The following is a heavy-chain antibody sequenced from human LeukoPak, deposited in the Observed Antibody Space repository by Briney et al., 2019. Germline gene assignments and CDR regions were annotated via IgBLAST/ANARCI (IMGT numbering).Heavy chain of an antibody. CDR2: ISAYNGNT. Sequence: ASVKVSCKASGYTFTSYGISWVRQAPGQGLEWMGWISAYNGNTNYAQKLQGRVTMTTDTSTSTAYMELRSLRSDDTAVYYCARLDGGCSGGNCYSTAYFDYWGQGTLVTVSS. CDR3: ARLDGGCSGGNCYSTAYFDY. J-gene: IGHJ4*02. CDR1: GYTFTSYG. V-gene: IGHV1-18*01. D-gene: IGHD2-15*01.